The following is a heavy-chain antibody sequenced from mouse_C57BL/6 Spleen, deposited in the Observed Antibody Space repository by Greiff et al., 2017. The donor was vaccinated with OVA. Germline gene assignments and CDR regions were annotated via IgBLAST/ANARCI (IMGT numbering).Heavy chain of an antibody. Sequence: QVQLQQSGAELVRPGASVKLSCKASGYTFTDYYINWVKQRPGQGLEWIARIYPGSGNTYYNEKFKGKATLTAEKSSSTAYMQLSSLTSEDSAVYFCARGYYGSMDYFDYWGQGTTLTVSS. CDR1: GYTFTDYY. V-gene: IGHV1-76*01. D-gene: IGHD1-1*01. J-gene: IGHJ2*01. CDR2: IYPGSGNT. CDR3: ARGYYGSMDYFDY.